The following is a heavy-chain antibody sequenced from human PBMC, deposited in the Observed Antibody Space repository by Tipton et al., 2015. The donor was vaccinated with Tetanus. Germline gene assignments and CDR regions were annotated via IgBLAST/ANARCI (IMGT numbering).Heavy chain of an antibody. CDR1: GGSISTGGYY. CDR3: ARWGPGVTTWGFDF. CDR2: IYNSGST. V-gene: IGHV4-31*03. Sequence: TLSLTCTVSGGSISTGGYYWSWIRQHPGKGLEWIGDIYNSGSTYYNPSLKSRVTISVDTSENPFSLKLNSVTAADTAVYFCARWGPGVTTWGFDFWGQGTLVTVSS. J-gene: IGHJ4*02. D-gene: IGHD3-16*01.